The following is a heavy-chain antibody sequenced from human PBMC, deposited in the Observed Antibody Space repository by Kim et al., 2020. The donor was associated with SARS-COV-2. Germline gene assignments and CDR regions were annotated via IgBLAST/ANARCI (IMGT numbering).Heavy chain of an antibody. Sequence: SETLSLTCAVSGDSFTTGNYYWAWIRQPPGKGLEWIGSVYHSDSSHYNPSLKTRVIISIDTDKDQFSLKVTSLTAADTAIYYCVRHDSQWLWGSFDNWGQGSRVTVSS. CDR2: VYHSDSS. V-gene: IGHV4-39*01. J-gene: IGHJ4*02. D-gene: IGHD3-16*01. CDR1: GDSFTTGNYY. CDR3: VRHDSQWLWGSFDN.